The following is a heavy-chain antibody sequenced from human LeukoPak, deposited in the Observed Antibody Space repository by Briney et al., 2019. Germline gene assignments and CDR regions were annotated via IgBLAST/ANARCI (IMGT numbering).Heavy chain of an antibody. V-gene: IGHV1-2*02. D-gene: IGHD7-27*01. CDR1: GYTFTGYY. Sequence: ASVKVSCKASGYTFTGYYMHWVRQAPGQGLEWMGWINPNSGGTNYAQKFQGRVTMTRDTSISTAYMELNRLRSDDTAAYYCARVLTGNWYFDLWGRGTLVTVSS. J-gene: IGHJ2*01. CDR2: INPNSGGT. CDR3: ARVLTGNWYFDL.